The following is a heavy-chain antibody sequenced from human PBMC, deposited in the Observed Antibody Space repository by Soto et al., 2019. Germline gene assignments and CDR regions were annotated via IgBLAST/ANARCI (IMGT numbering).Heavy chain of an antibody. V-gene: IGHV4-31*03. CDR2: IYYSGST. Sequence: SETLSLTCTVSGGSISSGGYYWSWIRQHPGKGLEWIGYIYYSGSTYYSPSLKSRVTISVDTSKNQFSLKLSSVTAADTAVYYCARVREPLTGGPWFDPWGQGTLVTVSS. CDR1: GGSISSGGYY. D-gene: IGHD1-26*01. J-gene: IGHJ5*02. CDR3: ARVREPLTGGPWFDP.